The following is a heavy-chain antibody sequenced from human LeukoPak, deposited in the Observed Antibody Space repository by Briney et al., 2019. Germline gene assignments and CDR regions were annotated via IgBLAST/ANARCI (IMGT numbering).Heavy chain of an antibody. V-gene: IGHV3-30*04. D-gene: IGHD3-9*01. CDR3: ARDEVLRYFDWFSYYGMAV. J-gene: IGHJ6*04. CDR1: GFTFSSYA. CDR2: ISYDGSNK. Sequence: GGALRLSCAASGFTFSSYAMHGVRQAPGKGLEWVAVISYDGSNKYYADSVKGRFTISRDNSKNPLSLQMNSLRAEDTAVYYCARDEVLRYFDWFSYYGMAVWGKGTTVTVSS.